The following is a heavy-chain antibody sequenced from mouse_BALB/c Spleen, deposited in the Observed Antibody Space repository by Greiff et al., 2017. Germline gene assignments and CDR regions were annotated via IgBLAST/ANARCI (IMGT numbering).Heavy chain of an antibody. Sequence: QVQLKQSGAELVKPGASVKLSCKASGYTFTSYWMHWVKQRPGQGLEWIGEINPSNGRTNYNEKFKSKATLTVDKSSSTAYMQLSSLTSEDSAVYYCARVYYYGSSYGYFDYWGQGTTLTVSS. V-gene: IGHV1S81*02. CDR1: GYTFTSYW. J-gene: IGHJ2*01. D-gene: IGHD1-1*01. CDR2: INPSNGRT. CDR3: ARVYYYGSSYGYFDY.